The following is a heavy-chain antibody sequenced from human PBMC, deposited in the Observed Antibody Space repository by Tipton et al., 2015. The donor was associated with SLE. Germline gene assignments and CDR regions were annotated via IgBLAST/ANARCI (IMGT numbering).Heavy chain of an antibody. V-gene: IGHV4-39*07. Sequence: TLSLTCTVSGGSISSSTYSWGWIRQPPGKGLERIGTIYYSGGTNYNPSLKSRITISLDTSETQFSLRLNSVTAADTAVYYCARRGFSYGFRYFDPWGQGTQVTVSS. CDR2: IYYSGGT. CDR3: ARRGFSYGFRYFDP. D-gene: IGHD5-18*01. CDR1: GGSISSSTYS. J-gene: IGHJ5*02.